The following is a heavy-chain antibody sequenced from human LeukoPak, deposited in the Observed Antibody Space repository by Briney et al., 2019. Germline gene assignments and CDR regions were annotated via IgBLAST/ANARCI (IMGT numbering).Heavy chain of an antibody. CDR1: GFTFSSYA. J-gene: IGHJ4*02. Sequence: PGGSLRLSCAASGFTFSSYAMHWVRQAPGKGLEWVAVISYDGSNKYYADSVKGRFTISRDNSKNTLYLQMNSLRAEDTAVYYCAKENIVVVPARKGGFDYWGQGTLVTVSS. V-gene: IGHV3-30-3*01. CDR2: ISYDGSNK. CDR3: AKENIVVVPARKGGFDY. D-gene: IGHD2-2*01.